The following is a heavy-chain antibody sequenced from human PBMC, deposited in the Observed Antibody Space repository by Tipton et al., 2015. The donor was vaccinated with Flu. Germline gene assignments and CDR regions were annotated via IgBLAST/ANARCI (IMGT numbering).Heavy chain of an antibody. J-gene: IGHJ4*02. CDR1: GDSISSRFY. Sequence: TLSLTCTIYGDSISSRFYWGWIRQPPGKGLEWIGNIYRTGSTYHNPSLRSRVTMSVDTSNNQFSLKVFSVTAADTAVYYCATGYSGYGQFDYWGQGTLVTVSS. D-gene: IGHD5-12*01. V-gene: IGHV4-38-2*02. CDR2: IYRTGST. CDR3: ATGYSGYGQFDY.